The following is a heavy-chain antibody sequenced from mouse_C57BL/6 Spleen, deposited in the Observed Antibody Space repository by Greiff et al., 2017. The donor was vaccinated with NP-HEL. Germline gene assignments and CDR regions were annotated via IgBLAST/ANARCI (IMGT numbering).Heavy chain of an antibody. CDR3: ARPNYYGSSYSHWYFDV. D-gene: IGHD1-1*01. Sequence: VQLQQPGAELVKPGASVKLSCKASGYTFTSYWMHWVKQRPGQGLEWIGMIHPNSGSTNYNEKFKSKATLTVDKSSSTAYMQLSSLTSEDSAVYYCARPNYYGSSYSHWYFDVWGTGTTVTVSS. CDR1: GYTFTSYW. J-gene: IGHJ1*03. V-gene: IGHV1-64*01. CDR2: IHPNSGST.